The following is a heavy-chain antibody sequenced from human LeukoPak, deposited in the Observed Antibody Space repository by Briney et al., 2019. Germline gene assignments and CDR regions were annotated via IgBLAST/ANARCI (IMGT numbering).Heavy chain of an antibody. D-gene: IGHD3-9*01. V-gene: IGHV4-59*12. CDR1: GGSISSYY. Sequence: SETLSLTCTVSGGSISSYYWNWIRQPPGKGLEWIGYIYYSGSTNYNPSLKSRVTISVDTSKNQFSLKLSSVTAADTAVYYCARVGYYDIPFDYWGQGTLVTVSS. J-gene: IGHJ4*02. CDR2: IYYSGST. CDR3: ARVGYYDIPFDY.